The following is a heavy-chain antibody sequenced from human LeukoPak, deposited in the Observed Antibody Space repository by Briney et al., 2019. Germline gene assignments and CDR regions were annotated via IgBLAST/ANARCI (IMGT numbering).Heavy chain of an antibody. CDR2: IYYSGST. J-gene: IGHJ5*02. V-gene: IGHV4-39*07. Sequence: SETLSLTCTVSGDSISSSSYYWGWIRQPPGKGLEWIGSIYYSGSTYYNPSLKSRVTISVDTSKNQFSLKLSSVTAADTAVYYCARGRTMVRGVIITYWFDPWGQGTLVTVSS. D-gene: IGHD3-10*01. CDR3: ARGRTMVRGVIITYWFDP. CDR1: GDSISSSSYY.